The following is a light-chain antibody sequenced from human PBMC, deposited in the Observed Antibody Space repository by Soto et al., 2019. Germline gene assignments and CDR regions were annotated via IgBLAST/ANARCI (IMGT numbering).Light chain of an antibody. CDR3: CSYAGSDTYVV. V-gene: IGLV2-11*01. CDR2: DVS. J-gene: IGLJ2*01. Sequence: QSALTQPRSVSGSPGQPVTISCTGTSSDVGDYNYVSWYQQHPDKAPKLMIYDVSKRPSGVPDRFSGSKSGNTASLTISGLQAEDEADYYCCSYAGSDTYVVFGGGTKLTVL. CDR1: SSDVGDYNY.